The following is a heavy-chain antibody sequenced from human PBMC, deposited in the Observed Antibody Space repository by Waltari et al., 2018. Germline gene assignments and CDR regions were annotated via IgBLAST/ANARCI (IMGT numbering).Heavy chain of an antibody. J-gene: IGHJ4*02. CDR1: GGSISSYY. Sequence: QVQLQESGPGLVKPSETLSLTCTVSGGSISSYYWSWIRQPPGKGLEWIGYIYYSGSTNYNPSLKSRVTISVDTSKNQFSLKLSSVTAADTAVYYCARGSYYYGSGSHGDYFDYWGQGTRVTVSS. CDR2: IYYSGST. CDR3: ARGSYYYGSGSHGDYFDY. V-gene: IGHV4-59*01. D-gene: IGHD3-10*01.